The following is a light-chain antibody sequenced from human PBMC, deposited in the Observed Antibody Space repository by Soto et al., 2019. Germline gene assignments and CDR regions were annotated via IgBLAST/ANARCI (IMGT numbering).Light chain of an antibody. CDR1: RSVSSN. Sequence: VLTQSPATLSVSPGARATLSCRASRSVSSNLAWYQQKPGQAPRLLIYGASTRATGIPARFSGSGSGTEFTLTISSLQSEDFAVYYCQQYNNWPPLYTFGQGTKVDIK. V-gene: IGKV3D-15*01. J-gene: IGKJ2*01. CDR2: GAS. CDR3: QQYNNWPPLYT.